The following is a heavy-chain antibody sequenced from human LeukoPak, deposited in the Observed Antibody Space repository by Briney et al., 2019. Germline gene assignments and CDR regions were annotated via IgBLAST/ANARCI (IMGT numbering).Heavy chain of an antibody. D-gene: IGHD3-22*01. J-gene: IGHJ4*02. Sequence: PGGSLRLSCAASGFIFTNYFMSWVRQAPGKGLEWVSAISGSGGSTYYADSVKGRFTISRDNSKNTLYLQMNSLRAEDTAVYYCANFIPTRDSSGYWGQGTLVTVSS. V-gene: IGHV3-23*01. CDR1: GFIFTNYF. CDR3: ANFIPTRDSSGY. CDR2: ISGSGGST.